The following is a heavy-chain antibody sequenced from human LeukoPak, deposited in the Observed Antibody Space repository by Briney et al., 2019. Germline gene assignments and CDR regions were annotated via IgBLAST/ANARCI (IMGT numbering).Heavy chain of an antibody. Sequence: GGSLRLSCAASGFTFSLYGKHWVRQAPGKGLEWLALISNDGSKTYYADSVKGRFTISRDNSKNTVYLQVSSLRAVDTAVYYCAKDSRGANFFGDFDYWGQGTLVTVSS. CDR2: ISNDGSKT. CDR1: GFTFSLYG. CDR3: AKDSRGANFFGDFDY. V-gene: IGHV3-33*06. D-gene: IGHD3-10*01. J-gene: IGHJ4*02.